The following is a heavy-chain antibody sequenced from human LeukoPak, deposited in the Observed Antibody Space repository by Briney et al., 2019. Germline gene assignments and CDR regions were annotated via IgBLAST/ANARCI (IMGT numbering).Heavy chain of an antibody. D-gene: IGHD3-22*01. V-gene: IGHV4-59*01. CDR2: IYYSGST. J-gene: IGHJ4*02. CDR1: GGSISSYY. Sequence: SETLSLTCTVSGGSISSYYWSWIRQPPGKGLEWIGYIYYSGSTNYNPSLKSRVTISVDTSKNHFSLKLSSVAAADTAVYYCARGQWLPVFDFWGQGTLVTVSS. CDR3: ARGQWLPVFDF.